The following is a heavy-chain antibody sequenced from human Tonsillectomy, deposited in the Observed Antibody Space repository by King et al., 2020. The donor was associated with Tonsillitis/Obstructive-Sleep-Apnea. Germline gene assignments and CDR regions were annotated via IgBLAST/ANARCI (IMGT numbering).Heavy chain of an antibody. CDR3: ARQDYSHSLDY. Sequence: QLQESGPGLVKPSETLSLTCTVSGGSISSYYWSWIRQPPGKGLEWIGYIYYSGSTNYNPSLKSRVTISVDTSKNQFSLKLSSVTAAGTAVYYCARQDYSHSLDYWGQGTLVTVSS. J-gene: IGHJ4*02. CDR1: GGSISSYY. V-gene: IGHV4-59*08. CDR2: IYYSGST. D-gene: IGHD2-15*01.